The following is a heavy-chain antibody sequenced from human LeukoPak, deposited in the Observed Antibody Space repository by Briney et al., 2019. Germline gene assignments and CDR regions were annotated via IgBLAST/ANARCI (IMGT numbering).Heavy chain of an antibody. CDR1: GYTFTGYY. Sequence: ASVKVSCKASGYTFTGYYMHWVRQAPGQGLEWMGWINPNSGGTNYAQKFQGRVTMTRDTSISTAYMELSSLRSEDTAVYYCARDSSSWYASYMDVWGKGTTVTVSS. J-gene: IGHJ6*03. D-gene: IGHD6-13*01. CDR3: ARDSSSWYASYMDV. CDR2: INPNSGGT. V-gene: IGHV1-2*02.